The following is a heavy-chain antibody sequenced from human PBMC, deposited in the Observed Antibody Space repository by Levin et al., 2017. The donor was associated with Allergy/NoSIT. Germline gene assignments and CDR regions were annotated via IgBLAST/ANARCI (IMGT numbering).Heavy chain of an antibody. V-gene: IGHV3-21*01. CDR3: ARDTAAAGSHRY. Sequence: GGSLRLSCAASGFTFSSYSMNWVRQAPGKGLEWVSSISSSSSYIYYADSVKGRFTISRDNAKNSLYLQMNSLRAEDTAVYYCARDTAAAGSHRYWGQGTLVTVSS. D-gene: IGHD6-13*01. CDR1: GFTFSSYS. J-gene: IGHJ4*02. CDR2: ISSSSSYI.